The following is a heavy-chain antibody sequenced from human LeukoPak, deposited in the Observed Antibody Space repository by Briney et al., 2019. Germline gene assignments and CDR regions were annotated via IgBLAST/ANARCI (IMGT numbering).Heavy chain of an antibody. V-gene: IGHV4-4*07. CDR3: ARAGYCSSTSCRIKRYYYYYMDV. CDR2: IYTRGST. Sequence: SETLSLTCTVSGGSISSYYWSWIRQPAGTGLEWMGRIYTRGSTNYNPSIKSRVTMSVDTSKTQFSLKLSSVTAADTAVYYCARAGYCSSTSCRIKRYYYYYMDVWGKGTTVTVSS. CDR1: GGSISSYY. J-gene: IGHJ6*03. D-gene: IGHD2-2*01.